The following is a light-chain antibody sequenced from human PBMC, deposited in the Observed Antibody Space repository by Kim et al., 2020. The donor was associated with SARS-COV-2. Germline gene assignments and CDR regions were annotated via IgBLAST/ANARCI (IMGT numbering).Light chain of an antibody. Sequence: DIQMTQSPSSQSASVGERVTITCQASQHINTYLNWYQQKPGKAPKLLISDASNLETGVPSRFSGSGSGTEFTFTINSLQPEDVATYYCQQFDGLPTFGPGTKVDIK. CDR2: DAS. V-gene: IGKV1-33*01. CDR1: QHINTY. J-gene: IGKJ3*01. CDR3: QQFDGLPT.